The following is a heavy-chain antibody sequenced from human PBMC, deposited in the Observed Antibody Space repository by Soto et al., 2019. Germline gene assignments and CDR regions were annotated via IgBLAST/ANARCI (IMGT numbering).Heavy chain of an antibody. D-gene: IGHD6-13*01. Sequence: EMQLLESGGGLVQPGGSLRLSCAASGFTFSSFAMSWVRQAPGKGLDWISAISGSGGSTYSADSVKGRFTISRDNSKNTLDLQMSSLRAEDTAVYYCVRGFSAGKRSPPDFWGQGSLVTVSS. J-gene: IGHJ4*02. CDR1: GFTFSSFA. CDR2: ISGSGGST. V-gene: IGHV3-23*01. CDR3: VRGFSAGKRSPPDF.